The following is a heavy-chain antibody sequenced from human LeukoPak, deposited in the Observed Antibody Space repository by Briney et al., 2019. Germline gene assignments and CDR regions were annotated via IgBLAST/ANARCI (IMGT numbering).Heavy chain of an antibody. V-gene: IGHV4-59*01. Sequence: SSETLSLTCTVSGGSISSYYWSWIRQPPGKGLEWIGYIYYSGSTNYNPSLKSRVTISVDTSKNQFSLKLSSVTAADTAVYYSARGSSSGYFYGNWFDPWGQGTLVTVSS. CDR2: IYYSGST. CDR1: GGSISSYY. J-gene: IGHJ5*02. D-gene: IGHD3-22*01. CDR3: ARGSSSGYFYGNWFDP.